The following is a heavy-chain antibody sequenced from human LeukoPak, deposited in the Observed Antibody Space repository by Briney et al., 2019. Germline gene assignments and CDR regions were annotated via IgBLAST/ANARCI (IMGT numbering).Heavy chain of an antibody. D-gene: IGHD2-2*01. Sequence: GGSLRLSCAASGFTFSSYSMNWVRQAPGKGLEWVSYISSSSSTIYYADSVKGRFTISRDNAKNSLYLQMNSLRDEDTAVYYCARETDIVVVPAASPLDYYYYGMDVWGQGTTVTVSS. CDR2: ISSSSSTI. J-gene: IGHJ6*02. CDR1: GFTFSSYS. V-gene: IGHV3-48*02. CDR3: ARETDIVVVPAASPLDYYYYGMDV.